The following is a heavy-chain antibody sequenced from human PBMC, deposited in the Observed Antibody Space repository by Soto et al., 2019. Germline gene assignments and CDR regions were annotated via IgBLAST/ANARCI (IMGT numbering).Heavy chain of an antibody. CDR3: ERVNRDGYNWGRFDP. CDR2: ISSSGSTI. J-gene: IGHJ5*02. Sequence: GGSLRLSCAASGFTFSSYEMNWVRQAPGKGLEWVSYISSSGSTIYYADSVKGRFTISRDNAKNSLYLQMNSLRAEDTAVYYCERVNRDGYNWGRFDPWGQGTLVTVYS. V-gene: IGHV3-48*03. D-gene: IGHD5-12*01. CDR1: GFTFSSYE.